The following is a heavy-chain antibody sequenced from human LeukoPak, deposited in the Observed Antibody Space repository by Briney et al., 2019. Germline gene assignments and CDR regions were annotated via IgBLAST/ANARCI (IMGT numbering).Heavy chain of an antibody. CDR3: ARGRGYCSGGSCYRYYFDD. V-gene: IGHV5-51*01. J-gene: IGHJ4*02. Sequence: GESLKISCKGAGYSFTAYWIGWRRQMPGKGLECMGIIYPGDSGTTYSQAFEGHVTISADKSLTTAYLQWGSLKASDTALYYCARGRGYCSGGSCYRYYFDDWGPGTLVTVSS. CDR1: GYSFTAYW. CDR2: IYPGDSGT. D-gene: IGHD2-15*01.